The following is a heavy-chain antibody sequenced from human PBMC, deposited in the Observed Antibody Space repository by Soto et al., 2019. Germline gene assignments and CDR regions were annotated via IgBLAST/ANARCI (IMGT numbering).Heavy chain of an antibody. CDR3: AKGPYGSGWQTYFDY. CDR2: ISWNSGSI. D-gene: IGHD6-19*01. V-gene: IGHV3-9*01. Sequence: SLRLSCAASGFTFDDYAMHWVRQAPGKGLEWVSGISWNSGSIGYADSVKGRFTISRDNAKNSLYLQMNSLRAEDTALYYCAKGPYGSGWQTYFDYWGQGTLVTVSS. CDR1: GFTFDDYA. J-gene: IGHJ4*02.